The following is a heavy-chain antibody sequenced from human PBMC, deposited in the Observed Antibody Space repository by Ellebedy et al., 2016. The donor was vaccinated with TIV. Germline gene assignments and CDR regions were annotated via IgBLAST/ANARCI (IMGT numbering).Heavy chain of an antibody. CDR1: GFXXXSYS. CDR3: ANPASSRGWEKYFDY. D-gene: IGHD6-19*01. V-gene: IGHV3-23*01. J-gene: IGHJ4*02. Sequence: PGGSLRLSCAASGFXXXSYSXXWFXXXPGKWLECVSTISGSGGSTYYADSVKGRFTISRDNSKNTLYLQMNSLRAEDTAVYNCANPASSRGWEKYFDYWGQGTLVTVSS. CDR2: ISGSGGST.